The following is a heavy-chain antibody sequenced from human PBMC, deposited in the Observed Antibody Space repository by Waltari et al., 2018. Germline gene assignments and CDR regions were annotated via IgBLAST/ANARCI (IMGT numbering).Heavy chain of an antibody. V-gene: IGHV4-31*03. Sequence: QVQLQESGPGLVKPSQTLSLPCTVSGGPIRSGGYYCRWIRQHPGKGLEWIGYSYYSGSTYYNPSLKSRVTISGDTSKNQFSLKLSSVTAADTAVYYCASTIAAAGRVHFVDYWGQGTLVTVSS. D-gene: IGHD6-13*01. CDR1: GGPIRSGGYY. CDR2: SYYSGST. J-gene: IGHJ4*02. CDR3: ASTIAAAGRVHFVDY.